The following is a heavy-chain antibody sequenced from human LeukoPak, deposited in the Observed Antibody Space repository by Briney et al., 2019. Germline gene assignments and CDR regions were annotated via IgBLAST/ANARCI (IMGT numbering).Heavy chain of an antibody. J-gene: IGHJ4*02. Sequence: PSETLSLTCAVYGGSFSGYYWSWIRQPPGKGLEWIGEINHSGSTNYNPSLKSRVTISVDTSKNQFSLKLSSVTAADTAVYYCARDRSSSAGFDYWGQGTLVTVSS. D-gene: IGHD2-2*01. CDR1: GGSFSGYY. CDR2: INHSGST. CDR3: ARDRSSSAGFDY. V-gene: IGHV4-34*01.